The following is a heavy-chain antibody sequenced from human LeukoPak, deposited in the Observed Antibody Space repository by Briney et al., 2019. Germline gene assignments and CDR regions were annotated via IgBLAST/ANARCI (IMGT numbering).Heavy chain of an antibody. J-gene: IGHJ3*02. V-gene: IGHV1-69*13. CDR2: IIPIFGTA. D-gene: IGHD2-2*02. Sequence: GASVKVSCKVSRNTLTDLFIHWVRRAPGKGLEWMGGIIPIFGTANYAQKFQGRVTITADESTSTAYMELSSLRSEDTAVYYCARACSSTSCYTYGAFDIWGQGTMVTVSS. CDR1: RNTLTDLF. CDR3: ARACSSTSCYTYGAFDI.